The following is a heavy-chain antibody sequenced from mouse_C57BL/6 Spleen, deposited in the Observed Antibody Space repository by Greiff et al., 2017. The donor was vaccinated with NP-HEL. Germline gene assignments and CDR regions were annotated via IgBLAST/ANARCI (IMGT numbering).Heavy chain of an antibody. CDR1: GYTFTSYW. CDR3: ARLKDYYGSSSNWYFDV. D-gene: IGHD1-1*01. J-gene: IGHJ1*03. CDR2: IDPNSGGT. Sequence: QVQLQQSGAELVKPGASVKLSCKASGYTFTSYWMHWVKQRPGRGLEWIGRIDPNSGGTKYNEKFKSKATLTVDKPSSTAYMQRSSLTSEDSAVYDCARLKDYYGSSSNWYFDVWGTGTTVTVSS. V-gene: IGHV1-72*01.